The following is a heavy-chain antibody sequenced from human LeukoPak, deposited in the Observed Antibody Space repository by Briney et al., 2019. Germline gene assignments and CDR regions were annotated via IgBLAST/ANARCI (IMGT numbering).Heavy chain of an antibody. V-gene: IGHV4-59*08. D-gene: IGHD6-13*01. CDR1: GGSFSGYY. J-gene: IGHJ3*02. CDR2: IYYSGST. Sequence: SETLSLTCAVYGGSFSGYYWSWIRQPPGKGLEWIGYIYYSGSTNYNASLKSRVTISVDTSKNQFSLKLSSVTAADTAVYYCARRIAAADAFDIWGQGTMVTVSS. CDR3: ARRIAAADAFDI.